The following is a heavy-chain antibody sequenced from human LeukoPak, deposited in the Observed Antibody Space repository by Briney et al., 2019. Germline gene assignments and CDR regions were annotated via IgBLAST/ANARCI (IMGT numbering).Heavy chain of an antibody. CDR3: ASNKYPVQAFDI. J-gene: IGHJ3*02. CDR2: ISHGGDT. V-gene: IGHV4-34*01. CDR1: GGSFSDYY. Sequence: SETLSLTCAVSGGSFSDYYWSWIRQPPGKGLEWIGEISHGGDTNYNSSLESRVTLSVDTSKNQFSLILSSVTAADTAICYCASNKYPVQAFDIWGQGTMVTVSS. D-gene: IGHD1/OR15-1a*01.